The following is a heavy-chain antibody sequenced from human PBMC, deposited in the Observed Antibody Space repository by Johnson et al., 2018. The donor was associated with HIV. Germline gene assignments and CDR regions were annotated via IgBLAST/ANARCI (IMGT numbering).Heavy chain of an antibody. D-gene: IGHD3-10*01. CDR2: IRYDGSNK. CDR3: AKPKTGIDAFDV. Sequence: VQVVESGGGVVQPGGSLRLSCATSVFMFSNYGMHWVRQAPGKGLEWVAFIRYDGSNKYYADSVKGRFTISRDNSKNTLYLQMNSLRVEDTAVYYCAKPKTGIDAFDVWGQGTMVTVSS. CDR1: VFMFSNYG. J-gene: IGHJ3*01. V-gene: IGHV3-30*02.